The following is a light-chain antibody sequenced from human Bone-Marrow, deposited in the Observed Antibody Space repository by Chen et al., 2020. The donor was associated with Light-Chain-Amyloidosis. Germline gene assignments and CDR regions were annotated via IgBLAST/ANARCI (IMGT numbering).Light chain of an antibody. V-gene: IGLV3-25*03. CDR3: QSADSSGTNEVI. J-gene: IGLJ2*01. Sequence: SYELTQSPSVSVSPGQTARFTCSGDDLPTKYAYWYQQKPVQAPVLVIHRDTERPSGISERFSGSSSGTTATLTISGVQAEDEADYHCQSADSSGTNEVIFGGGTKLTVL. CDR1: DLPTKY. CDR2: RDT.